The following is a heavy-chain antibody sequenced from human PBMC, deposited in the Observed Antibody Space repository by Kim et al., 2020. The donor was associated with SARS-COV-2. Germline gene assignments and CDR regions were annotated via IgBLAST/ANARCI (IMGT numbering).Heavy chain of an antibody. CDR1: GFTFSSYG. J-gene: IGHJ6*01. V-gene: IGHV3-30*18. CDR2: ISYDGSNK. D-gene: IGHD2-15*01. Sequence: GGSLRLSCAASGFTFSSYGMHWVRQAPGKGLEWVAVISYDGSNKYYADSVKGRFTISRDNSKNTLYLQMNSLRAEDTAVYYCAKEISGYCSGGSCYYY. CDR3: AKEISGYCSGGSCYYY.